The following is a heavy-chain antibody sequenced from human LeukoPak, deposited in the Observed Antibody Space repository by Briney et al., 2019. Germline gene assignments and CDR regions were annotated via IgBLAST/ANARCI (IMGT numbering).Heavy chain of an antibody. Sequence: ASVKVSCKASGYTFTSYYMHWVRQAPGQGLEWMGIINPSGGSTSYAQKFQGRVTMTRDTSTSTVYMELSSLRSEDTAVYYCATTGVVMSGFAVGSFDYWGQGTLVTVSS. CDR2: INPSGGST. J-gene: IGHJ4*02. CDR1: GYTFTSYY. D-gene: IGHD5-12*01. CDR3: ATTGVVMSGFAVGSFDY. V-gene: IGHV1-46*03.